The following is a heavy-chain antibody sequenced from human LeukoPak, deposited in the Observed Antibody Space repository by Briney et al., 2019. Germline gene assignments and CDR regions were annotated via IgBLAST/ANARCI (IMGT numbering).Heavy chain of an antibody. V-gene: IGHV3-23*01. J-gene: IGHJ4*02. Sequence: GGSLRLSCAASGFTFSSYAMSWVRQAPGKGLEWVSAISGSGGSTYYADSVKGRFTISRDNSKNTLYLQMNSLRAEDTAVYYCAKVPYYDFWSGPDCWGQGTLVTVSS. CDR1: GFTFSSYA. CDR2: ISGSGGST. CDR3: AKVPYYDFWSGPDC. D-gene: IGHD3-3*01.